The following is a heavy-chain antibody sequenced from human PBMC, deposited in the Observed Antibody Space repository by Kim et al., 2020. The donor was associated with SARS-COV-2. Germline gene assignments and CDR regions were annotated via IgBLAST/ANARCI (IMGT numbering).Heavy chain of an antibody. CDR1: GFTFSSYW. CDR3: ARETYDYVWGSYRWRGGAFDI. CDR2: IKQDGSEK. Sequence: GGSLRLSCAASGFTFSSYWMSWVRQAPGKGLEWVANIKQDGSEKYYVDSVKGRFTISRDNAKNSLYLQMNSLRAEDTAVYYCARETYDYVWGSYRWRGGAFDIWGQGTMVTVSS. J-gene: IGHJ3*02. D-gene: IGHD3-16*02. V-gene: IGHV3-7*01.